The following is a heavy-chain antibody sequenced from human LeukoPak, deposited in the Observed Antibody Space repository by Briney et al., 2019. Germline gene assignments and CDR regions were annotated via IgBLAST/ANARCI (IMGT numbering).Heavy chain of an antibody. CDR2: ISGSGGGGST. Sequence: SGGSLRLSCAASGFTFSSYAMSWVRQAPGKGLEWVSNISGSGGGGSTYYADSVKGRFTISRDNAKNSLYLQMNSLRAEDTAVYYCARWEHAGGYVYWGQGTLVTVSS. V-gene: IGHV3-23*01. J-gene: IGHJ4*02. CDR1: GFTFSSYA. CDR3: ARWEHAGGYVY. D-gene: IGHD1/OR15-1a*01.